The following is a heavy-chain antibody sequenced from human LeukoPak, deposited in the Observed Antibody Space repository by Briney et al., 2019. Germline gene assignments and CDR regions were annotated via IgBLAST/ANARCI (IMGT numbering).Heavy chain of an antibody. Sequence: SETLSLTCTVSGGSISSGGYYWSWIRQHPGKGLEWIGYIYYSGSTYYNPSLKSRVTISVDTSKNQFSLKLSSVTAADTAVYYCARPHVDGSNYYWGQGALVTVSS. CDR2: IYYSGST. CDR3: ARPHVDGSNYY. V-gene: IGHV4-31*03. CDR1: GGSISSGGYY. J-gene: IGHJ4*02. D-gene: IGHD1-26*01.